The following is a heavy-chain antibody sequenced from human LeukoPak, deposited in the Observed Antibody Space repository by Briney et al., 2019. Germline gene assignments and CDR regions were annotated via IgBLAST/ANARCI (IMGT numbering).Heavy chain of an antibody. CDR3: AREDDGSESWTMTYYYYYYMDV. CDR1: GGTFSSYA. Sequence: ASVKVSCKASGGTFSSYAISWVRQAPGQGLEWMGGIIPIFGTANYAQKFQGRVTITADKSTSTAYMELSSLRSEDTAVYYCAREDDGSESWTMTYYYYYYMDVWGKGTTVTVSS. J-gene: IGHJ6*03. V-gene: IGHV1-69*06. D-gene: IGHD3-10*01. CDR2: IIPIFGTA.